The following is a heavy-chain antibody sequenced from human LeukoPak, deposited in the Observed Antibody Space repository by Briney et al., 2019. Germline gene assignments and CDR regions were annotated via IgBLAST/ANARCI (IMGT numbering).Heavy chain of an antibody. Sequence: SVKVSCKASGGTFSSYAISWVRQAPGQGLEWMGGIIPIFGTANYAQKFQGRVTITTDESTSTAYMELSSLRSEDTAVYYCARVRDYTRLGSSSHYSYYYYYMDVWGKGTTVTVSS. V-gene: IGHV1-69*05. D-gene: IGHD6-13*01. CDR3: ARVRDYTRLGSSSHYSYYYYYMDV. CDR1: GGTFSSYA. J-gene: IGHJ6*03. CDR2: IIPIFGTA.